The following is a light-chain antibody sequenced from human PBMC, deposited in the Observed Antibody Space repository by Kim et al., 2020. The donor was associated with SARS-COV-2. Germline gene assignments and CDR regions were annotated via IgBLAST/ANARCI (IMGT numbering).Light chain of an antibody. J-gene: IGKJ5*01. CDR2: GAS. V-gene: IGKV1-33*01. CDR1: QDITPY. CDR3: QQKDNLPPT. Sequence: ASVGDRVNNTCRATQDITPYLNWYEQKTGKAPNPQLCGASNLETGVPSRFSGSGSGTDFILTINSLQPEDIATYYCQQKDNLPPTFGQGTRLGIK.